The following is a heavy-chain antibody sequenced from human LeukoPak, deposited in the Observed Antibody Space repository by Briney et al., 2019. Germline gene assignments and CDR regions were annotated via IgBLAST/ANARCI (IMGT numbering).Heavy chain of an antibody. D-gene: IGHD6-19*01. CDR2: ISSDGSTT. Sequence: WGSLRLSCAASGFSFNSYWMHWVRQVPGKGLVWVSRISSDGSTTSYADSVKGRFTISRDNAKNTLYLQMNSLRDEDTAIYYCARAQAVAGTGGFDPWGQGTLVTVSS. V-gene: IGHV3-74*01. CDR1: GFSFNSYW. CDR3: ARAQAVAGTGGFDP. J-gene: IGHJ5*02.